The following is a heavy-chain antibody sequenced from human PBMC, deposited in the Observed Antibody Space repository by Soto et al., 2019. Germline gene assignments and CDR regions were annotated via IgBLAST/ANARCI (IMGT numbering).Heavy chain of an antibody. CDR2: MYYSSGDT. CDR3: ASHNYDILAGFYNAFDI. D-gene: IGHD3-9*01. J-gene: IGHJ3*02. Sequence: PSETLSLTCAVSGVSISSTYWSWIRQPPGKGLEWIAYMYYSSGDTNYNPSLKSRATISLDTSKNQFSLKLNSVTAADTAVYYCASHNYDILAGFYNAFDIWGQGTMVTVSS. CDR1: GVSISSTY. V-gene: IGHV4-59*08.